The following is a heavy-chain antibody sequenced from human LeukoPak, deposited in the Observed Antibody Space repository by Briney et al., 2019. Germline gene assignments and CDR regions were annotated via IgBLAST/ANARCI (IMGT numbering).Heavy chain of an antibody. J-gene: IGHJ3*02. CDR1: GYTFMSHG. CDR3: ARATGTWGHDGFDI. V-gene: IGHV1-18*01. D-gene: IGHD3-16*01. Sequence: RASVKVPCKAYGYTFMSHGISWVRQAPGQGLEWMGWISGSSSNTNYAQRLQGRVTMTTDTSTTTAYMELRSLRSDDTAVYYCARATGTWGHDGFDIWGQGTMVTVSS. CDR2: ISGSSSNT.